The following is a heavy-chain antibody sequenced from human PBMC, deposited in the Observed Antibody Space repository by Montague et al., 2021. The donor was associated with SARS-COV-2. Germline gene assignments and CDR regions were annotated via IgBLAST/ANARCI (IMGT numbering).Heavy chain of an antibody. V-gene: IGHV3-74*01. D-gene: IGHD6-13*01. CDR2: INNYGSST. J-gene: IGHJ4*02. CDR1: GFTFRNYW. CDR3: ARDSSSWGGALDY. Sequence: SLRLSCAASGFTFRNYWMHWVRQAPGKGLVWVSRINNYGSSTSYADSVKGRFTISRDIAKNTLYLQMNSLRVEDTAVYYCARDSSSWGGALDYWGQGTLVTVSS.